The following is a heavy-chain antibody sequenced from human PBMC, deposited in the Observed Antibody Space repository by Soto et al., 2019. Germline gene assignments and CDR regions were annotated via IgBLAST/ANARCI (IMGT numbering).Heavy chain of an antibody. CDR3: ARVPYDTTGYYAF. J-gene: IGHJ4*02. V-gene: IGHV1-46*01. CDR2: IDPSGGST. Sequence: ASVKVSCKTSGFTFTTYYVHWVRQAPGQGLEWMGMIDPSGGSTTYAQKFQGRITMTSDMSTSTVYMELSSLRSEDTAVYYCARVPYDTTGYYAFWGQGTLVTVSS. CDR1: GFTFTTYY. D-gene: IGHD3-22*01.